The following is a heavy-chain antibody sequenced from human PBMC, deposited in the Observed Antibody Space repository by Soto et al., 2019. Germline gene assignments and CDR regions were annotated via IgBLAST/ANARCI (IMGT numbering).Heavy chain of an antibody. CDR1: GDSISSGGYY. V-gene: IGHV4-31*03. CDR3: ARVTPAAGTPY. D-gene: IGHD6-13*01. Sequence: VQLQESGPGLVKPSQTLSLTCSVSGDSISSGGYYWSWIRQYPGKGLEWVGYIDYSGSTYYNSSLKSRLTISADMSKTQFSLKLRSVTAADTAVYYCARVTPAAGTPYWGQGTLVTVSS. CDR2: IDYSGST. J-gene: IGHJ4*02.